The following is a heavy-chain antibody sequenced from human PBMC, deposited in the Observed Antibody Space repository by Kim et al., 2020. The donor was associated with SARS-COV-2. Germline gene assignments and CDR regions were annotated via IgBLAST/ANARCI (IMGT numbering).Heavy chain of an antibody. CDR3: ARTLTVAGTGYYYGMDV. CDR2: INPSGGST. J-gene: IGHJ6*02. Sequence: ASVKVSCKASGYTFTSYYMHWVRQAPGQGLEWMGIINPSGGSTSYAQKFQGRVTMTRDTSTSTVYMELSSLRSEDTAVYYCARTLTVAGTGYYYGMDVWGQGTTVTVSS. V-gene: IGHV1-46*01. D-gene: IGHD6-19*01. CDR1: GYTFTSYY.